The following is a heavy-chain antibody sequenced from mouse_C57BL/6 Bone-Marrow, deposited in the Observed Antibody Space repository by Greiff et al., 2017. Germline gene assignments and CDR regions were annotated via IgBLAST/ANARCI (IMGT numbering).Heavy chain of an antibody. CDR1: GFTFSSYA. D-gene: IGHD4-1*01. V-gene: IGHV5-4*01. Sequence: EVHLVESGGGLVKPGGSLKLSCAASGFTFSSYAMSWVRQTPEKRLEWVATISDGGSYTYYPDNVKGRFTISRDNAKNNLYLQMSHLKSEDTAMYYCARLGHWYFDVWGTVTTVTVSS. CDR3: ARLGHWYFDV. J-gene: IGHJ1*03. CDR2: ISDGGSYT.